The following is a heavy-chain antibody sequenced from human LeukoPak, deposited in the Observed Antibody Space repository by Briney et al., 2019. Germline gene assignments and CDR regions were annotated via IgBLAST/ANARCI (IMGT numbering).Heavy chain of an antibody. CDR3: AKDEVTSGGGLAS. D-gene: IGHD2-21*02. CDR2: MYNGGTT. CDR1: GFTASGTH. Sequence: GGSLRLSCAASGFTASGTHMSWVRQAPGKGLEWVLAMYNGGTTYCADSVKGRFTISRDNSKNTLYLHMNSLRAEDTAVYYCAKDEVTSGGGLASWGQGTLVTVSS. V-gene: IGHV3-53*01. J-gene: IGHJ4*02.